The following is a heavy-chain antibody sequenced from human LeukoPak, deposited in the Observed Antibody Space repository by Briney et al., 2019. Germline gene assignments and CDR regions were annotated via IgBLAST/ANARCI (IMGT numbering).Heavy chain of an antibody. D-gene: IGHD4-17*01. CDR3: ARGDYALWYFDL. Sequence: ASVKVSCKASGGTFSSYAISWVRQAPGQGLEWMGRIIPILGIANYAQKFQGRVTITADKSTSTAYMELSSLRSEDTAVYYCARGDYALWYFDLWGRGTLVTVSS. J-gene: IGHJ2*01. V-gene: IGHV1-69*04. CDR2: IIPILGIA. CDR1: GGTFSSYA.